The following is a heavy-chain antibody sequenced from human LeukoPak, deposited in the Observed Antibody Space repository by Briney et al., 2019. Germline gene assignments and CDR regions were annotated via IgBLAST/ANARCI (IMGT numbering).Heavy chain of an antibody. V-gene: IGHV1-2*02. CDR3: ARLLTTVVTFDY. D-gene: IGHD4-23*01. CDR1: GYTFTGYY. CDR2: INPNSGGT. Sequence: ASVKVSCKASGYTFTGYYMHWVRQAPGQGLEWMGWINPNSGGTNYAQKFQGRVTMTRDTSISTAYMELSRLRSDDTAVYYCARLLTTVVTFDYWGQGTLVTVSS. J-gene: IGHJ4*02.